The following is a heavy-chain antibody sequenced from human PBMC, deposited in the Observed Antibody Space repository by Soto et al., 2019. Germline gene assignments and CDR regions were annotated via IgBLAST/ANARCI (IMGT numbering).Heavy chain of an antibody. J-gene: IGHJ4*02. CDR1: GDSIISNISY. D-gene: IGHD6-19*01. CDR3: ARGAVAGAPFDF. V-gene: IGHV4-39*02. CDR2: IYYRGSP. Sequence: SETLSLTCVVSGDSIISNISYWGWIRQPPGKGLEWIGTIYYRGSPYYSPSLKSRVTISVDTSKNHLSLKMGSVTAADTALYYCARGAVAGAPFDFWGRGSLVTVPQ.